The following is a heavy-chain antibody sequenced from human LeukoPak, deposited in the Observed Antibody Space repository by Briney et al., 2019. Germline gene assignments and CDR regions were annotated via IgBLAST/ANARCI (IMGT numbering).Heavy chain of an antibody. CDR2: ISGNGGYT. CDR3: AKDRTMGYCSGGRYAYFDY. V-gene: IGHV3-23*01. D-gene: IGHD2-15*01. CDR1: GFIFSSYA. Sequence: HTGGSLRLSCAASGFIFSSYAMSWVRQAPGKGLEWVSGISGNGGYTYYADSVKGRFTISRDNSKNTLYLQMNSLRAEDTAVYYCAKDRTMGYCSGGRYAYFDYWGQGTLVTVSS. J-gene: IGHJ4*02.